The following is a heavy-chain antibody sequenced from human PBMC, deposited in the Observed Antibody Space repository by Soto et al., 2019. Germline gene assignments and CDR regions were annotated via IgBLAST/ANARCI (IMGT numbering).Heavy chain of an antibody. CDR3: VRAPNFLDI. J-gene: IGHJ4*02. D-gene: IGHD7-27*01. CDR2: INPSRGSA. CDR1: GFPFTSFF. V-gene: IGHV1-46*01. Sequence: HVQLVQSGAEVKRPGASVKVSCKASGFPFTSFFIHWVRQAPGQGLEWMGVINPSRGSANYAQTFQGRLTLTRDTSSSTVYMDLSSLKSEDTALYYCVRAPNFLDIWGQGTLVTVSS.